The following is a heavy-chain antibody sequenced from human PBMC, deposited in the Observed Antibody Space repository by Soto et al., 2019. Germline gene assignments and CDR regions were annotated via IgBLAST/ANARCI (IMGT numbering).Heavy chain of an antibody. J-gene: IGHJ5*02. Sequence: SETLSLTCTVSGGSISRYYWSWIRQPPGKGLEWIGYIYYSGSTNYNPSLKSRVTISVDTSKNQFSLKLSSVTAADTAVYYCGRTDKYSSGWYWFDPWGQGTLVTVSS. CDR3: GRTDKYSSGWYWFDP. D-gene: IGHD6-19*01. CDR2: IYYSGST. CDR1: GGSISRYY. V-gene: IGHV4-59*01.